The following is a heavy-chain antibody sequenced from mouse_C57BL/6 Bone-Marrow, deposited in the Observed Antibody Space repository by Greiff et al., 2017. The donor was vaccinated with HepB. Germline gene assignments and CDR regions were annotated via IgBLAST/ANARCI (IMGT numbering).Heavy chain of an antibody. CDR3: ARQRGYYGSSRDWYFDV. V-gene: IGHV5-2*01. D-gene: IGHD1-1*01. CDR1: EYEFPSHD. CDR2: INSDGGST. Sequence: EVKLMESGGGLVQPGESLKLSCESNEYEFPSHDMSWVRKTPEKRLELVAAINSDGGSTYYPDTMERRFIISRDNTKKTLYLQMSSLRSEDTALYYCARQRGYYGSSRDWYFDVWGTGTTVTVSS. J-gene: IGHJ1*03.